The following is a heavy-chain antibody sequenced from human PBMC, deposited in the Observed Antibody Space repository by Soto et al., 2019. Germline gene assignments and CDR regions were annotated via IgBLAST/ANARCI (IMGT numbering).Heavy chain of an antibody. D-gene: IGHD3-22*01. CDR1: GDSISTFY. CDR2: VYYTGST. J-gene: IGHJ4*02. Sequence: SETLSLTCTVSGDSISTFYWGWMRQSPGKELEWIGYVYYTGSTNYNPSLKSRVTISVDRSKNQFSLKLTSANAADTAVYYCSRGRKVRNYDDDRSDYFYVFDYWGQGTQVTVSS. CDR3: SRGRKVRNYDDDRSDYFYVFDY. V-gene: IGHV4-59*01.